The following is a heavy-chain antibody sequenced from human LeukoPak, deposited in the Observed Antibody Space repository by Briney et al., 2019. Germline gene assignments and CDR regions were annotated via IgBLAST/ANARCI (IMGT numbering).Heavy chain of an antibody. J-gene: IGHJ4*02. D-gene: IGHD3-22*01. CDR1: GGTFSSYA. CDR3: AREDTPYYYDSSGYYPWYFDY. V-gene: IGHV1-69*13. CDR2: IIPIFGTA. Sequence: ASVKVSCKASGGTFSSYAISWVRQAPGQGLEWMGGIIPIFGTANYAQKFQGRVTITADESTSTAYMELSSLGSEDTAVYYCAREDTPYYYDSSGYYPWYFDYWGQGTLVTVSS.